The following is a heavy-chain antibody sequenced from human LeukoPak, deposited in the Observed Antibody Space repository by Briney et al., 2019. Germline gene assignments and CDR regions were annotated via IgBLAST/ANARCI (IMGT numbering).Heavy chain of an antibody. D-gene: IGHD5-12*01. CDR2: ISSSGSSI. Sequence: PGGSLRLSCAASGFTFSDYYMSWIRQAPGKGLEWVSYISSSGSSIYYADSVKGRFTISRDNAKNSLYLQMNSLRAEDTAVYYCVRGKSVGGYQPYYWGQGALVTVSS. V-gene: IGHV3-11*04. J-gene: IGHJ4*02. CDR1: GFTFSDYY. CDR3: VRGKSVGGYQPYY.